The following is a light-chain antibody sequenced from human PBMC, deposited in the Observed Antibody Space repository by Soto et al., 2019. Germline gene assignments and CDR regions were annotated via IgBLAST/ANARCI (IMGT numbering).Light chain of an antibody. CDR2: GAS. V-gene: IGKV3-15*01. Sequence: EIVMTQSPATLSVSPGERATLSCRASQSVSSNLAWYQQKPGQAPRLLIYGASTRATGIPARFSGSGSGTDFTLTISSLQSEDFALYYCQQYNNWPPTWTFGQGTKVEIK. CDR3: QQYNNWPPTWT. J-gene: IGKJ1*01. CDR1: QSVSSN.